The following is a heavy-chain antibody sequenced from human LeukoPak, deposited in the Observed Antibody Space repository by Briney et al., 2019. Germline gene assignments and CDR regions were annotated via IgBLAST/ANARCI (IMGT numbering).Heavy chain of an antibody. D-gene: IGHD6-6*01. V-gene: IGHV1-2*02. J-gene: IGHJ6*03. CDR2: INPNSGGA. Sequence: ASVKVSCKASGYTFSSYGISWVRQAPGQGLEWMGWINPNSGGANYAQKFQGRVTMTRDTSISTAYMELSRLRSDDTAVYYCASIAARWGYYYYMDVWGKGTTVTVSS. CDR1: GYTFSSYG. CDR3: ASIAARWGYYYYMDV.